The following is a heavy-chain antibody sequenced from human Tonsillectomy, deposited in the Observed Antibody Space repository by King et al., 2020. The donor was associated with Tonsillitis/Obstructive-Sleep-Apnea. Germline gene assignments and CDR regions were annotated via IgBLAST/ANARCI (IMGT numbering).Heavy chain of an antibody. D-gene: IGHD2-2*01. J-gene: IGHJ4*02. CDR2: ISYDAGRS. CDR1: GFTFSNYA. V-gene: IGHV3-30*04. Sequence: VQLVESGGGVVQPGTSLRLSCVASGFTFSNYAMRWVRQAPGKGLEWVAVISYDAGRSYYADSVKGRFTISRDNSKHTLNLHMNSLRREDTAVYYCARDQLLWTHYLDLWGQGTLVTVSS. CDR3: ARDQLLWTHYLDL.